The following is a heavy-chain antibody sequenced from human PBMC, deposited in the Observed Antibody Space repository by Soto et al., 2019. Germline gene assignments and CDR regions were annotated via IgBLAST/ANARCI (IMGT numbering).Heavy chain of an antibody. CDR1: GGTFSSYA. Sequence: SVKVSCKASGGTFSSYAISWVRQAPGQGLEWMGGIIPIFGTANYAQKFQGRVTITADESTSTAYMELSSLRSEDTAVYYCGGHCVWGVTYYYYGMDVWGQGTTVTVS. CDR3: GGHCVWGVTYYYYGMDV. J-gene: IGHJ6*02. CDR2: IIPIFGTA. D-gene: IGHD3-10*02. V-gene: IGHV1-69*13.